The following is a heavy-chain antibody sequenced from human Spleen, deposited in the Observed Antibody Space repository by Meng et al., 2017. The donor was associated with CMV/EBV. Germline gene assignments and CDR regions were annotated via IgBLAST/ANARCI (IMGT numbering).Heavy chain of an antibody. V-gene: IGHV3-23*01. D-gene: IGHD3-16*01. CDR2: FSATGETP. J-gene: IGHJ3*02. CDR3: ASLNAFDI. CDR1: GFTFRSYA. Sequence: GGSLRLSCAASGFTFRSYAMNWVRQAPGKGLEWVAGFSATGETPYYADSVKGRFTISRDNSKNTLYLQMNGLRAEDTAVYYCASLNAFDIWGQGTRVTVSS.